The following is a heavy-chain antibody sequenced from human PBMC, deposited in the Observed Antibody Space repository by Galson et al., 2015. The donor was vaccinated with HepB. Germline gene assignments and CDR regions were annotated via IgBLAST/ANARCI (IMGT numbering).Heavy chain of an antibody. Sequence: SLRLSCAASGFTFSSYWMSWVRQAPGKGLEWVANIKQDGSEKYYVDSVKGRFTISRDNAKNSLYLQMNSLRAEDTAVYYCARGGYSYGPYYYYGMDVWGQGTTVTVSS. V-gene: IGHV3-7*01. CDR2: IKQDGSEK. J-gene: IGHJ6*02. D-gene: IGHD5-18*01. CDR1: GFTFSSYW. CDR3: ARGGYSYGPYYYYGMDV.